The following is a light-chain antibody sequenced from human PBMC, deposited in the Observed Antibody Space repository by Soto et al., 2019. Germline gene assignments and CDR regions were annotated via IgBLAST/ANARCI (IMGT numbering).Light chain of an antibody. Sequence: DIMLTQSPSSLSASVGDRVTITCRASQSIGNYLNWYRQKPGKAPELLIYAASILQSEVPSRFRGSGSGTDFTLTISSLQSEDFVSYYCQQSYNVLSWTFGQGTKVDIK. J-gene: IGKJ1*01. CDR1: QSIGNY. V-gene: IGKV1-39*01. CDR2: AAS. CDR3: QQSYNVLSWT.